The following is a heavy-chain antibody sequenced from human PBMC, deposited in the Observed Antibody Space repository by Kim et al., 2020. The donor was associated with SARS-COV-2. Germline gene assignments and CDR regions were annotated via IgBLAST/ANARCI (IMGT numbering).Heavy chain of an antibody. CDR3: ARPYYYGSGAGAFDI. Sequence: QKCRGRVTITADESTSTAYMELGSLRSEDTAVYYCARPYYYGSGAGAFDIWGQGTMVTVSS. V-gene: IGHV1-69*01. J-gene: IGHJ3*02. D-gene: IGHD3-10*01.